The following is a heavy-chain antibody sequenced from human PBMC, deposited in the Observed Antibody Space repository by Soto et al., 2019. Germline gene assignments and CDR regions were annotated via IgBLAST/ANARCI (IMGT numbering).Heavy chain of an antibody. V-gene: IGHV5-51*01. Sequence: PGESLKISCQASGYTFTKYVVGWVRQMPGKGLEWMGIIYPDDSDTRYSPSFQGHGTISADKSISTAYLQWSSLKASDSATYYCARRDMLTGYVYFDYWGQGTQVTVSS. CDR1: GYTFTKYV. D-gene: IGHD3-9*01. CDR2: IYPDDSDT. J-gene: IGHJ4*02. CDR3: ARRDMLTGYVYFDY.